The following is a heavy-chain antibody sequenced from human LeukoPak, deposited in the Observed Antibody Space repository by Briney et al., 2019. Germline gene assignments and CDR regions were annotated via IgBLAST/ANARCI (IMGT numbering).Heavy chain of an antibody. J-gene: IGHJ2*01. CDR3: ARRWIFWYFDL. CDR2: IYHSGST. V-gene: IGHV4-38-2*01. D-gene: IGHD2-2*03. Sequence: SETLSLTCAVYGYSISSGYYWGWIRQPPGKGLEWIGSIYHSGSTYYNPSLKSRVTISVDTSKNQFSLKLSSVTAADTAVYYCARRWIFWYFDLWGRGTLVTVSS. CDR1: GYSISSGYY.